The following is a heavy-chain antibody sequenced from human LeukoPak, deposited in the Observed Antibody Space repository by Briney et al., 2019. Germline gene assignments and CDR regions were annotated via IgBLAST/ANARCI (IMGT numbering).Heavy chain of an antibody. Sequence: GESLKISCKGSGYSFTSYWIGWVRQMPGKGLEWMGIIYPGDSDTRYSPSFQGQVTISADKSISTAYLQWSSLKASDTAMYYCARTSSLAAAVYDMDVWGKGTTVTVSS. CDR1: GYSFTSYW. D-gene: IGHD6-13*01. CDR2: IYPGDSDT. CDR3: ARTSSLAAAVYDMDV. J-gene: IGHJ6*03. V-gene: IGHV5-51*01.